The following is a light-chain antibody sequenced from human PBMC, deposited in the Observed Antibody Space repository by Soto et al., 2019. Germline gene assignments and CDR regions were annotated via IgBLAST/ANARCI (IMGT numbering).Light chain of an antibody. CDR1: QTISIY. J-gene: IGKJ4*01. V-gene: IGKV1-39*01. CDR2: AAS. Sequence: DILLTQSPSSLSASVGDRVTITCRASQTISIYLNWYQQRPGKAPNLLIYAASSLHSGVPTRFSGSGSGTNFTLTISSVPPEDSATYDCQQSFRTLSFGGGTNMEIK. CDR3: QQSFRTLS.